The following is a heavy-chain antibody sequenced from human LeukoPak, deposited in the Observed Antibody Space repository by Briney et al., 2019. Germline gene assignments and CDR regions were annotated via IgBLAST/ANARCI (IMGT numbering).Heavy chain of an antibody. D-gene: IGHD3-22*01. CDR2: INPSDGST. Sequence: ASVKVSCKASGYIFINYYIHWVRQAPGQGLEWMGVINPSDGSTNYAQKYQDRVTMTRDTSRRTVYMQLSSLRSDDTAVYYCASCNYYDSSGYLYYYYGMDVWGQGTTVTVSS. CDR1: GYIFINYY. V-gene: IGHV1-46*01. J-gene: IGHJ6*02. CDR3: ASCNYYDSSGYLYYYYGMDV.